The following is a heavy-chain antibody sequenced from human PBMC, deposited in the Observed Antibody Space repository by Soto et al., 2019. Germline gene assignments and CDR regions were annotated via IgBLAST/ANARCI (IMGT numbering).Heavy chain of an antibody. CDR2: INSDGSST. J-gene: IGHJ6*02. D-gene: IGHD3-9*01. V-gene: IGHV3-74*01. Sequence: GGSLRLSCAASGFTFSSYWMHWARQAPGKGLVWVSRINSDGSSTSYADSVKGRFTISRDNAKNTLYLQMNSLRAEDTAVYYCARGPPIRYFDWLNYYYYYGMDVWGQGTTVTVSS. CDR3: ARGPPIRYFDWLNYYYYYGMDV. CDR1: GFTFSSYW.